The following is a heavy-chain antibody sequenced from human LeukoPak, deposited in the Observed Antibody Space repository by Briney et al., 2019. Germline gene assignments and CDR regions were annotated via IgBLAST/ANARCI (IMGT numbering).Heavy chain of an antibody. CDR2: ISWKSDSV. V-gene: IGHV3-9*01. CDR1: GFTFDDYA. Sequence: GGSLRLSCVASGFTFDDYAMHWVRQAPGKGLEWVSGISWKSDSVDYADSVKGRFTISRDNAKNSLYLQMNSLRADDTALYYCAKDWSYGGNSWKYFGSWSRGVLVTVSS. D-gene: IGHD4-23*01. CDR3: AKDWSYGGNSWKYFGS. J-gene: IGHJ4*02.